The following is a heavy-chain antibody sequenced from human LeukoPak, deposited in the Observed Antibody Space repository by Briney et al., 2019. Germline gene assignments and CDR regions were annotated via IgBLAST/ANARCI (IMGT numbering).Heavy chain of an antibody. CDR2: IRYDGSNK. Sequence: PVGSLRLSCAASGFTFSSYGMHWVRQAPGQGLEWVAFIRYDGSNKYYADSVKGRFTISRDNSKNTLYLQMNSLRAEDTAVYYCAKDRGNMGFAVDYWGQGTLVTVSS. V-gene: IGHV3-30*02. J-gene: IGHJ4*02. D-gene: IGHD4-23*01. CDR1: GFTFSSYG. CDR3: AKDRGNMGFAVDY.